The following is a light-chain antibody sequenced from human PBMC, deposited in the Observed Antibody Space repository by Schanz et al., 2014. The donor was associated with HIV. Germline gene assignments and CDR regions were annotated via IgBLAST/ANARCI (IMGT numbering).Light chain of an antibody. CDR2: GAS. Sequence: ELVMTQSPATLSVSPGERATLSCRASQSVGSDLAWYQHKPGQAPRLLIYGASTRATGIPARFSGSGSGTDFTLTISRLEPEDFAVYYCQQYGSSRTFGQGTKVEIK. CDR1: QSVGSD. CDR3: QQYGSSRT. J-gene: IGKJ1*01. V-gene: IGKV3-15*01.